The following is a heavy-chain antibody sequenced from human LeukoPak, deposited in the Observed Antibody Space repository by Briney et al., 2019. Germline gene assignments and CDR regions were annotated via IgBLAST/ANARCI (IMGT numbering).Heavy chain of an antibody. J-gene: IGHJ4*02. V-gene: IGHV4-59*12. D-gene: IGHD3-10*01. CDR3: ARADYYTSGTYRYYFDY. CDR2: VYYSGSI. CDR1: GGSFNNYY. Sequence: SETLSLTCTVSGGSFNNYYWNWVRQPPGKGLEWIGYVYYSGSINYNPSLKSRVTISVDTSKNQFSLKLNSVTAADTAVYYCARADYYTSGTYRYYFDYWGQGTLVTVSS.